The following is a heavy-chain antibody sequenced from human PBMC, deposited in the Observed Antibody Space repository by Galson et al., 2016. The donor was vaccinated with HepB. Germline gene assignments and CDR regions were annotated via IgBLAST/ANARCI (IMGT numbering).Heavy chain of an antibody. CDR1: GFTFTTYW. D-gene: IGHD2-21*01. CDR3: ARVPPLMVVISMELGFYFDN. V-gene: IGHV3-7*01. CDR2: IKQDGSEK. J-gene: IGHJ4*02. Sequence: SLRLSCAASGFTFTTYWMGWVRQAPGKGLEWVATIKQDGSEKYYVDSVKGRFTISRDNAKNSLSLQVHSLRAEDTAMYYCARVPPLMVVISMELGFYFDNRGQGTLVTVSS.